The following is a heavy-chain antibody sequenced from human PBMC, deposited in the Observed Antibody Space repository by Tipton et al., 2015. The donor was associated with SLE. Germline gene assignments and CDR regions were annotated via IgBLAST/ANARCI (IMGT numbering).Heavy chain of an antibody. CDR1: GGSITHGSNYY. CDR3: AGRDCGGDCYYGH. Sequence: TLSLTCSVSGGSITHGSNYYWTWIRQPAGKGLEWIGHFSSSGGTNYNTSLKRRVTISADTAKNEISLKMTSVAAADTAVYYCAGRDCGGDCYYGHWGQGTQVTVSS. V-gene: IGHV4-61*09. D-gene: IGHD2-21*01. CDR2: FSSSGGT. J-gene: IGHJ4*02.